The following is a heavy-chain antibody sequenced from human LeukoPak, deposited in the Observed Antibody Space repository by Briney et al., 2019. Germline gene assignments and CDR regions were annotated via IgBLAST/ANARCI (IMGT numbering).Heavy chain of an antibody. Sequence: GGSLRLSCAASGFTFTFSNAWTSWVRQAPGKGLEWVGRIKSNSDGGTTDYAAPVQGRFTISRDDSKNMLYLQMNSLKIEDTADYYCTTGYCSGGACYSLVYWGQGTLVTVSS. CDR1: GFTFTFSNAW. CDR2: IKSNSDGGTT. V-gene: IGHV3-15*01. CDR3: TTGYCSGGACYSLVY. D-gene: IGHD2-15*01. J-gene: IGHJ4*02.